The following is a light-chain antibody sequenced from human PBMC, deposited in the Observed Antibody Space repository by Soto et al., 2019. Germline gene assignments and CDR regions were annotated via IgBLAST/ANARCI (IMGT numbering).Light chain of an antibody. CDR1: SSDVGSYNR. CDR3: SSYAGGTTL. J-gene: IGLJ2*01. CDR2: EDN. Sequence: QSALTQPASVSGSPGQSITISCAGTSSDVGSYNRVSWYQQHPGKAPKLLIYEDNKGPSGVSNRFSGTKSGNTASLTISGLQAEDEADYCCSSYAGGTTLFGGGTKLTVL. V-gene: IGLV2-23*01.